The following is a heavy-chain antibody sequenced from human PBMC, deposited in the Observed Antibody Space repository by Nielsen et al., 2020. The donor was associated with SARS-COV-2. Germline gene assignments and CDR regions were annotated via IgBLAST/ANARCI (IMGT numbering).Heavy chain of an antibody. CDR1: GGSISDDY. D-gene: IGHD4-17*01. J-gene: IGHJ6*02. CDR2: IYYNGNT. Sequence: SETLSLTCTVSGGSISDDYWSWIRQPPGRGLEWIGYIYYNGNTNYNPSLKSRVTISVDTSKNQFSLKLSSVTAADTAVYYCARGWTVTTFYYYYGMDVWGQGTTVTVSS. CDR3: ARGWTVTTFYYYYGMDV. V-gene: IGHV4-59*12.